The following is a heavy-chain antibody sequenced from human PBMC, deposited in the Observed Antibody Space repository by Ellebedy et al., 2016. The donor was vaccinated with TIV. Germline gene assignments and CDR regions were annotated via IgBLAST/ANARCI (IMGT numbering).Heavy chain of an antibody. CDR2: VNNGGSA. CDR3: AIHSSSWQKTFFDY. D-gene: IGHD6-13*01. J-gene: IGHJ4*02. Sequence: SETLSLTXAVYGGSFSGYYWTWTRQSPGKGLEWIGEVNNGGSANYKSSLKSRVTISVDTSKNQFSLKLTSVSAADTALYYCAIHSSSWQKTFFDYWGQGTLVTVSS. CDR1: GGSFSGYY. V-gene: IGHV4-34*01.